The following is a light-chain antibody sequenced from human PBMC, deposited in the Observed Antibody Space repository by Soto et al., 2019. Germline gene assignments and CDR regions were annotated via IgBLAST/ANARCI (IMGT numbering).Light chain of an antibody. CDR3: QQYNSYPWT. CDR2: KAS. V-gene: IGKV1-5*03. CDR1: QSISSW. J-gene: IGKJ1*01. Sequence: DIQMTQSPSTLSASVGDRVTITCRASQSISSWLAWYQQKPGKAPKLLIYKASSLESGVPSRFSGSGSGREFTLTISSLQPADFATYYCQQYNSYPWTFGKGTEVEIK.